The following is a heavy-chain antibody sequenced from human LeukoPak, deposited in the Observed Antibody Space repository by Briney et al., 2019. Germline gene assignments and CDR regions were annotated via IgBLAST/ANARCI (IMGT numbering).Heavy chain of an antibody. CDR1: GGTFISYV. Sequence: ASVKVSCKTSGGTFISYVISWVRQAPGQGLEWMGGIIPIFGTTNFAQSFQGRVTFTADESTNTAYMELSSLRSEDTAIYYCATPRARVLRTGYFRPPDYSYNMDVWGNGTTVTVSS. CDR3: ATPRARVLRTGYFRPPDYSYNMDV. D-gene: IGHD2-15*01. V-gene: IGHV1-69*13. CDR2: IIPIFGTT. J-gene: IGHJ6*04.